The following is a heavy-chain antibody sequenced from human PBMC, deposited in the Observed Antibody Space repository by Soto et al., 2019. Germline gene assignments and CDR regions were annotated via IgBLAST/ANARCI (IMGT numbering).Heavy chain of an antibody. CDR1: GGSISSYY. CDR2: MYYSGST. Sequence: TSETPSLTCTVSGGSISSYYWSWIRQPPGKGLEWIGSMYYSGSTNYNPSLKSQVSISADTSKNHFSLILSSVTAADTAVYYCARGHTYGTFDYWGQGTLVTVSS. CDR3: ARGHTYGTFDY. V-gene: IGHV4-59*01. J-gene: IGHJ4*02. D-gene: IGHD5-18*01.